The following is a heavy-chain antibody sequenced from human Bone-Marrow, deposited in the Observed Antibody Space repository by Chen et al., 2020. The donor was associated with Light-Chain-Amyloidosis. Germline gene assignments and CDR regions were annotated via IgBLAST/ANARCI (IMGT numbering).Heavy chain of an antibody. CDR3: ARGGRGQLVRRRFAS. CDR2: ISHSGST. D-gene: IGHD6-13*01. CDR1: GGSISDFH. J-gene: IGHJ5*01. Sequence: QVHLQQWGAGLLKPSETLSLTCAVYGGSISDFHWSWIRQPPGKGLEWIGEISHSGSTNYNPSLKRRVTLSVDTSKNQFSLTLNSVTAADTAVYSCARGGRGQLVRRRFASWG. V-gene: IGHV4-34*01.